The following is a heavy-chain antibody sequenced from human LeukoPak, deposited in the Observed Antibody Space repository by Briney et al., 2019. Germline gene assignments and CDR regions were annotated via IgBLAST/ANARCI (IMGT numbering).Heavy chain of an antibody. Sequence: PGGSLRLSCAASGFTFSSYAMSWVRQAPGKGLEWVSAISGSGGSTYYADSVKGRFTISRDNSKNMLYLQMNSLRAEDTAVYYCAGETYYYDSSGYYYDAFDIWGQGTMVTVSS. J-gene: IGHJ3*02. CDR1: GFTFSSYA. CDR2: ISGSGGST. CDR3: AGETYYYDSSGYYYDAFDI. V-gene: IGHV3-23*01. D-gene: IGHD3-22*01.